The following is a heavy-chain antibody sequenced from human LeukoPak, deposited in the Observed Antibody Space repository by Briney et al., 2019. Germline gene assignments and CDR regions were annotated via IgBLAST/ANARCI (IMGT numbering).Heavy chain of an antibody. J-gene: IGHJ5*02. CDR2: ISAYNGNT. V-gene: IGHV1-18*01. CDR1: GYTFTSYG. D-gene: IGHD2-2*01. CDR3: ALTDIVVVPAAMTGWFDP. Sequence: ASVKVSCKASGYTFTSYGISWVRQAPGQGLEWMGWISAYNGNTNYAQKFQGRVTMTMDTSTSTAYMELSSLRSEDTAVYYCALTDIVVVPAAMTGWFDPWGQGTLVTVSS.